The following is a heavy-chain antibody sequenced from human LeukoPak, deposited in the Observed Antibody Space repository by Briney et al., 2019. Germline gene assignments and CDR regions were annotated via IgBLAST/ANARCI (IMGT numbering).Heavy chain of an antibody. J-gene: IGHJ3*02. CDR1: GFTFSTSW. Sequence: GGSLRLSCAASGFTFSTSWMSWVRQAPGIGLEWVANIKQDGSEKYYVDSVKSRFTISRDNAKNSLSLQMNSLRAEDTAVYYCARAWERTFDIWGQGTMVTVSS. CDR2: IKQDGSEK. V-gene: IGHV3-7*02. D-gene: IGHD1-26*01. CDR3: ARAWERTFDI.